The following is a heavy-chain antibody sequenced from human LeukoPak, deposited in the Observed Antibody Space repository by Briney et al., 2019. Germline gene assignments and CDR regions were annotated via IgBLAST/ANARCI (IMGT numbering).Heavy chain of an antibody. D-gene: IGHD3-22*01. V-gene: IGHV3-23*01. Sequence: GGSLRLSCAASGFTFSSYSMNWVRQAPGKGLEWVSAITSSGESTYYADSVKGRSTISRDNSKNTLYLQMNSLRAEDTAVYYCAKRRDSSGFYPPFDYWGQGTLVTVSS. J-gene: IGHJ4*02. CDR2: ITSSGEST. CDR3: AKRRDSSGFYPPFDY. CDR1: GFTFSSYS.